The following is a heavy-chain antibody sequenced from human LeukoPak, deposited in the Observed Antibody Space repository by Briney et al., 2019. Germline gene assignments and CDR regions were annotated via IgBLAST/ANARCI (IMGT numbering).Heavy chain of an antibody. J-gene: IGHJ4*02. CDR3: VKEAGTY. CDR2: INLNSRTI. D-gene: IGHD6-19*01. V-gene: IGHV3-48*01. CDR1: GFTFSSYS. Sequence: PGGSLRLSCAASGFTFSSYSMNWVRQAPGKGLEWVSYINLNSRTIDYADSVRGRFTISRDNARSSLYLQMNSLRAEDTAVYYCVKEAGTYWGQGTLVTVSS.